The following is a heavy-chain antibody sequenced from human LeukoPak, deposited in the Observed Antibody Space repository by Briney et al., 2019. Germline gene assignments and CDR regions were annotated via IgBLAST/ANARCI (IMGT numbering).Heavy chain of an antibody. Sequence: PGGSLRLSCAASGFTFSSYAMSWVRQAPGKGLEWVSALSGSGGSTYYADSVKGRFTISRDNSKNTLYLQMNSLRAEDTAVYYCAKDPVGSYYFDYWGQGTLVTVSS. D-gene: IGHD1-26*01. CDR2: LSGSGGST. V-gene: IGHV3-23*01. CDR1: GFTFSSYA. J-gene: IGHJ4*02. CDR3: AKDPVGSYYFDY.